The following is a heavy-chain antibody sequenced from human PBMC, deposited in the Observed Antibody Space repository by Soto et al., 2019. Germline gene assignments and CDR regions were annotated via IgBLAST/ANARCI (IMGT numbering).Heavy chain of an antibody. J-gene: IGHJ6*02. CDR2: LIPIFGTA. Sequence: QVQLVQSGAEVKKPGSSVKVSCKASGGTFSSYAISWVRQAPGQGLEWMGGLIPIFGTANYAKKFQGRVTITADESTSTADMELSSLRSEDTAVYYCARGGGAVADDAGDYYYYGMDVWGQGTTVTVSS. D-gene: IGHD6-19*01. CDR1: GGTFSSYA. V-gene: IGHV1-69*01. CDR3: ARGGGAVADDAGDYYYYGMDV.